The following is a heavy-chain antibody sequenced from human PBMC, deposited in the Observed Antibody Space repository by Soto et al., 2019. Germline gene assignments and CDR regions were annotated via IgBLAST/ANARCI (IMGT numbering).Heavy chain of an antibody. Sequence: QVQLVQSGAEVKKPGSSVKVACKASGDTFSSYAITWVRQAPGQGLEWMGGIIPIFGASNYAQKFQGRVTITADESTSTAYMQLNSLRSEDTAVYYCARGTTVTTHVYFQHWGQGTLVTVSS. CDR2: IIPIFGAS. D-gene: IGHD4-17*01. CDR1: GDTFSSYA. J-gene: IGHJ1*01. V-gene: IGHV1-69*12. CDR3: ARGTTVTTHVYFQH.